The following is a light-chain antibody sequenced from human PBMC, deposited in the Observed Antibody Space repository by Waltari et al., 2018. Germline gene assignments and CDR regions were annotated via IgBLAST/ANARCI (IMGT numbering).Light chain of an antibody. J-gene: IGKJ1*01. CDR3: QQYDEWPRT. CDR2: GAS. CDR1: QSVNYD. Sequence: EVVLTQSPATLSVSPGERATLSCRASQSVNYDLAWYQQKDGQAPRRLIYGASTRATGIPARFSGSGSGTEFTLSISSLQSEDFAIYYCQQYDEWPRTFGHGTRVEI. V-gene: IGKV3-15*01.